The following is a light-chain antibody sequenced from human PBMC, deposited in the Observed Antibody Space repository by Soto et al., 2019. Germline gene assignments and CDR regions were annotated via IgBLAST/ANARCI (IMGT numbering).Light chain of an antibody. J-gene: IGKJ1*01. V-gene: IGKV3-20*01. Sequence: EIVLTQSPGTLSLSPGERVTLSCRASQSIRSAYLAWYQQRPGQAPRLLIFGASSRAAGIPDRFSGSGSGTDFTLTISGLEPEDFAVYYCQQFGSSSWTFGQGTKVEVK. CDR2: GAS. CDR3: QQFGSSSWT. CDR1: QSIRSAY.